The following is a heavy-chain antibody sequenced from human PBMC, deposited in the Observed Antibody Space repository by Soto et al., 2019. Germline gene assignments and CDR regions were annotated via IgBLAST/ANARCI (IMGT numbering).Heavy chain of an antibody. CDR2: INPSGGST. CDR3: ARDLERLRFLEWSPSHAFDI. CDR1: GYTFTSYY. Sequence: GASVKVSCKASGYTFTSYYMHWVRQAPGQGLERMGIINPSGGSTSYAQKFQGRVTMTRDTSTSTVYMELSSLRSEDTAVYYCARDLERLRFLEWSPSHAFDIWGQGTMVTVSS. J-gene: IGHJ3*02. D-gene: IGHD3-3*01. V-gene: IGHV1-46*01.